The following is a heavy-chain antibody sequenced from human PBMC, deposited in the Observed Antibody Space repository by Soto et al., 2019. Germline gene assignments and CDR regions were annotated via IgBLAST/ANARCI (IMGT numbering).Heavy chain of an antibody. Sequence: SETLSLTCTVSGGSISSYYWSWIRQPPGKGLEWIGYIYYSGSTNYNPSLKSRVTISVDTSKNQFSLKLSSVTAADTAVYYCASSGLTAEYFQHWGQGTLVTVS. J-gene: IGHJ1*01. D-gene: IGHD1-26*01. CDR2: IYYSGST. V-gene: IGHV4-59*08. CDR3: ASSGLTAEYFQH. CDR1: GGSISSYY.